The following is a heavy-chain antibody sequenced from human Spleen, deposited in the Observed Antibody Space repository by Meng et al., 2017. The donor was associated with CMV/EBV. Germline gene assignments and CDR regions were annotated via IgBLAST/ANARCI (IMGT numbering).Heavy chain of an antibody. CDR1: GFSFSTYS. CDR2: ISSRSSYI. J-gene: IGHJ4*02. CDR3: AREGDFWNTYIDY. Sequence: GGSLRLSCAASGFSFSTYSMNWVRQAPGKGLEWVSSISSRSSYIYYADSVKGRFTISRDNAKNSLYLQMNSLRAEDTAFYYCAREGDFWNTYIDYWGQGTLVTVSS. D-gene: IGHD3-3*01. V-gene: IGHV3-21*04.